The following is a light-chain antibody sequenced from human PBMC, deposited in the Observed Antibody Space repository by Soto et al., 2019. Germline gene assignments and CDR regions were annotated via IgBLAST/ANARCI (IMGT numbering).Light chain of an antibody. Sequence: EIVMTQSPATLSVSPGERDTLSCRASQSSSGNLAGYQQKPGQTPRLLIYGASTRAAGIPARFSGSGSGTEFTLTISSLQSEDFAVYYCQQFNNWPELSFGGGTKVEIK. CDR2: GAS. J-gene: IGKJ4*01. V-gene: IGKV3-15*01. CDR3: QQFNNWPELS. CDR1: QSSSGN.